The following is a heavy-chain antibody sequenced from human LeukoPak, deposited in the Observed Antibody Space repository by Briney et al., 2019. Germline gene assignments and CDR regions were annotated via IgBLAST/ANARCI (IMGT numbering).Heavy chain of an antibody. CDR1: GYTFTSYG. J-gene: IGHJ4*02. V-gene: IGHV1-18*01. D-gene: IGHD2-15*01. CDR2: ISANNGNT. CDR3: ARVPLRYCSGGSCSPVDY. Sequence: GASVKVSCKASGYTFTSYGISWVRQAPGQGLEWMGWISANNGNTNYAQKLQGGVTMTTDTSTSTAYMELRSLRSDDTAVYYCARVPLRYCSGGSCSPVDYWGQGTLVTVSS.